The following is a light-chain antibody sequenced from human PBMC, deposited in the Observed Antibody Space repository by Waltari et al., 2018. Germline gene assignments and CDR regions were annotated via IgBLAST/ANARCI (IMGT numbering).Light chain of an antibody. Sequence: HSALTQPASVSGSPGQSITISCTGTSSDVGGYNYVSWYQQHPGTAPTLLIFDVSNGPAGVSSRFSASKSGNTASLTISGLQAEDEADYYCSSYVSSDTLELFGGGTSLTVL. CDR2: DVS. V-gene: IGLV2-14*03. CDR1: SSDVGGYNY. J-gene: IGLJ2*01. CDR3: SSYVSSDTLEL.